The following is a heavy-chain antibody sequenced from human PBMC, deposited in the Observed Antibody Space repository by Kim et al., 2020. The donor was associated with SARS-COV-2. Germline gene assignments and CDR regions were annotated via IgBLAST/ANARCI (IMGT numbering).Heavy chain of an antibody. V-gene: IGHV3-30*04. CDR3: ARDHRYDSSGYYYN. J-gene: IGHJ4*02. CDR2: ISYDGSNK. Sequence: GGSLRLSCAASGFTFSSYAMHWVRQAPGKGLEWVAVISYDGSNKYYADSVKGRFTISRDNSKNTLYLQMNSLRAEDTAVYYCARDHRYDSSGYYYNWGQGTLVTVSS. CDR1: GFTFSSYA. D-gene: IGHD3-22*01.